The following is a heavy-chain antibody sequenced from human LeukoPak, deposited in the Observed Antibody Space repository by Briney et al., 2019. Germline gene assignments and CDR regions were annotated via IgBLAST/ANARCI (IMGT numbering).Heavy chain of an antibody. V-gene: IGHV1-69*13. J-gene: IGHJ6*02. D-gene: IGHD2-15*01. CDR3: ARGYCSGGSCYQRGFYYYGMDV. CDR2: IIPIFGTA. Sequence: ASVKVSCKASGGTFSSYAISWVRQAPGQGLEWMGGIIPIFGTANYAQKFQGRVTITADESTSTAYVELSSLRSEDTAVYYCARGYCSGGSCYQRGFYYYGMDVWGQGTTVTVSS. CDR1: GGTFSSYA.